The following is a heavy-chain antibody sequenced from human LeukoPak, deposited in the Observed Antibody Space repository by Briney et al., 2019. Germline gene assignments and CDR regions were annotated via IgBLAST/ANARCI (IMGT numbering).Heavy chain of an antibody. CDR3: ARDQIQEAYYYGMDV. CDR1: GFTFSSYS. V-gene: IGHV3-21*01. CDR2: ISSSSSYI. Sequence: RGSLRLSCAASGFTFSSYSMNWVRQAPGKGLEWVSSISSSSSYIYYADSEKGRFTISRDNAKNSLYLQMNSLRAEDTAVYYCARDQIQEAYYYGMDVWGKGTTVTVSS. J-gene: IGHJ6*04.